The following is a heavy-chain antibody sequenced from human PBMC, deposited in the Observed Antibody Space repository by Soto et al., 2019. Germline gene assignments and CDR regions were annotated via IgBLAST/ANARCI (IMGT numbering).Heavy chain of an antibody. CDR2: IYPGDSNT. D-gene: IGHD3-3*01. V-gene: IGHV5-51*01. CDR3: ARHAYDFFSVHPNPPYSNVIDV. CDR1: GYSFTSYW. J-gene: IGHJ6*02. Sequence: GESLKISCKGSGYSFTSYWIGWVRQMPGKGLEWMGIIYPGDSNTRYSPSLQGQVTISVDKSISTAYLQWSSLKATDTAMYYCARHAYDFFSVHPNPPYSNVIDVSGLVTTLIVTS.